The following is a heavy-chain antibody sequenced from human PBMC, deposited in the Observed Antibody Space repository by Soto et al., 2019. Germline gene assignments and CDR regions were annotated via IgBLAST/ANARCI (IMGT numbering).Heavy chain of an antibody. J-gene: IGHJ6*02. Sequence: TLSLTCAVSGRSISSGGYSWSCIRQQPGKGLEWIGYIYHSGSTYYNPSLKSRVTISVDRSKNQFSLKLSSVTAADTAVYYCARAAAAGTYYYYGMDVWGQGTTVTVSS. D-gene: IGHD6-13*01. CDR1: GRSISSGGYS. V-gene: IGHV4-30-2*01. CDR2: IYHSGST. CDR3: ARAAAAGTYYYYGMDV.